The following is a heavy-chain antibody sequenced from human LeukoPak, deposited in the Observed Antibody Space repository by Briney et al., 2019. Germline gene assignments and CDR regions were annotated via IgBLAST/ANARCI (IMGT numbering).Heavy chain of an antibody. CDR2: IYDSGTT. CDR3: ARDRYNFWSGYKYYYGMDV. D-gene: IGHD3-3*01. V-gene: IGHV4-59*01. J-gene: IGHJ6*02. Sequence: PSETLSLTCTVSGGSINNYYWSWIRQPPGKGLEWIGFIYDSGTTTYHPSLKSRVTISVDTSKNHFSLNLTSVTAADTAVYYCARDRYNFWSGYKYYYGMDVWGQGTTVTVSS. CDR1: GGSINNYY.